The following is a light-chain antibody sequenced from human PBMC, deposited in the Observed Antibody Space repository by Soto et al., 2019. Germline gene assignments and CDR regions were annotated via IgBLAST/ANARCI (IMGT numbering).Light chain of an antibody. CDR2: KVS. J-gene: IGKJ2*01. CDR1: QSLGYSDGNTY. CDR3: MQGTLWPRT. Sequence: DVVMTQSPLSLPVTLGQPASISCRSSQSLGYSDGNTYLNWFQQRPGQSPRRLIYKVSNRDSGVPDRFSGIVSGTDFTLKISRVEAEDVGVYYCMQGTLWPRTFGQGTKLEIK. V-gene: IGKV2-30*01.